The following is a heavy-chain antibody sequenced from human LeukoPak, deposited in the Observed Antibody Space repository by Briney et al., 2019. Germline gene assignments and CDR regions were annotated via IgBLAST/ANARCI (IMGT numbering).Heavy chain of an antibody. V-gene: IGHV1-8*01. CDR1: GYTFTSYD. Sequence: GASVKVSCKASGYTFTSYDINWVRQATGQGLEWMGWMNPNSGNTGYAQKFQGRVTMTRNTSISTAYMELSSLRSEDTAVYYCARGGNPRPYSSRYLFYYYYYYMDVWGKGTTVTVSS. D-gene: IGHD6-13*01. J-gene: IGHJ6*03. CDR2: MNPNSGNT. CDR3: ARGGNPRPYSSRYLFYYYYYYMDV.